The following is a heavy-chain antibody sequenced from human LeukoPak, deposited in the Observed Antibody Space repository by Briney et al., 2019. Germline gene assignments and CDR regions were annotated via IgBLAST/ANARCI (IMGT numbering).Heavy chain of an antibody. CDR1: GGTFSSYA. D-gene: IGHD3-22*01. Sequence: VASVKVSCKASGGTFSSYAISWVRQAPGQGLEWMGWISGYNGNTNYAQKFQGRVTMTTDTSTSTAYMELRSLRSDDTAVYYCARLRYYSESNANNRFDYWGQGTLVTVSS. J-gene: IGHJ4*02. CDR3: ARLRYYSESNANNRFDY. V-gene: IGHV1-18*01. CDR2: ISGYNGNT.